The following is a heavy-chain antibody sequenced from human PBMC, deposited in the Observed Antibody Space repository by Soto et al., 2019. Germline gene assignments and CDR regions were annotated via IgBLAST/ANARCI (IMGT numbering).Heavy chain of an antibody. D-gene: IGHD3-10*01. J-gene: IGHJ4*02. Sequence: ASVKVSCKASGYTFTGYYMHWVRQAPGQGLEWMGWINPNSGGTNYAQKFQGRVTMTRDTSISTAYMELSRLRSDDTAVYYCARDLTMVRGVSERSTGPNDYWGQGTLVTRLL. CDR3: ARDLTMVRGVSERSTGPNDY. CDR2: INPNSGGT. V-gene: IGHV1-2*02. CDR1: GYTFTGYY.